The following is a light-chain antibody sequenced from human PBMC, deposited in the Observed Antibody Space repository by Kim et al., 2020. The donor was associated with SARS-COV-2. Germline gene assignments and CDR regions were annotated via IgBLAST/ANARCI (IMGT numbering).Light chain of an antibody. CDR2: GAS. CDR3: LQHNTYPRT. Sequence: DIQMTQSPSPLSASVGDRVTITCRASQDISNDLGWYQQNPGKAPKRLIYGASSLQSGVPSRFSGSGSGTEFTLTISSLQPEDFATYFCLQHNTYPRTFGHGTQVEIK. CDR1: QDISND. J-gene: IGKJ5*01. V-gene: IGKV1-17*01.